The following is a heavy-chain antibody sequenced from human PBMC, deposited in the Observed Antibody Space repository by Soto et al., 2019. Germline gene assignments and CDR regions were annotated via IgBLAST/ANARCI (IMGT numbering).Heavy chain of an antibody. CDR1: GFTFSNAW. CDR3: TTKYIPAGAFDI. Sequence: GGSLRLSCAASGFTFSNAWMSWVRQAPGKGLEWVGRIKSKTDGGTTDYAAPVKGRFTISRDDSKNTLYLQMNSLKTEDTAVYYCTTKYIPAGAFDIWGQGTMVTVSS. V-gene: IGHV3-15*01. D-gene: IGHD6-6*01. CDR2: IKSKTDGGTT. J-gene: IGHJ3*02.